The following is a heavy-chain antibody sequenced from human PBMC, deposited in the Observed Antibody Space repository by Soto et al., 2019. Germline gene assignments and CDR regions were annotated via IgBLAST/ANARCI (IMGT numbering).Heavy chain of an antibody. V-gene: IGHV3-15*01. D-gene: IGHD6-19*01. CDR2: INSKTDGGTT. CDR1: GFTFSNAW. CDR3: TTEQYSSGWSEHFQH. J-gene: IGHJ1*01. Sequence: EVQLVESGGGLVKPGGSLRLSWAASGFTFSNAWMSWVRQAPGKGLEWVGRINSKTDGGTTDYAAPVKGRFTISRDESNITQYLQMNRLTTEDPAGYYCTTEQYSSGWSEHFQHWGQGTLVPGSS.